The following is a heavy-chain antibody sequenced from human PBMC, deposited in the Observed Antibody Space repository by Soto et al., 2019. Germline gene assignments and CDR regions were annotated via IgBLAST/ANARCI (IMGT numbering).Heavy chain of an antibody. J-gene: IGHJ4*02. Sequence: TGGSLRLSCAASGFTFTRYSMNWVRQAPGKGLEWVSSISSTTNYIYYGDSMKGRFTISRDNAKNSLYLEMNSLRAEDTAVYYCARESEDLTSNFDYWGQGTLVTVSS. CDR3: ARESEDLTSNFDY. V-gene: IGHV3-21*06. CDR1: GFTFTRYS. CDR2: ISSTTNYI.